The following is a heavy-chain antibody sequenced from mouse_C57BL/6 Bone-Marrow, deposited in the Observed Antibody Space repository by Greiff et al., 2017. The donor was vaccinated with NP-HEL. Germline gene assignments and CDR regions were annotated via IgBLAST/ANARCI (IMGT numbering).Heavy chain of an antibody. D-gene: IGHD1-1*01. Sequence: EVKVVESGGDLVKPGGSLKLSCAASGFTFSSYGMSWVRQTPDKRLEWVATISSGGSYTYYPDSVKGRFTISRDNAKNTLYLQMSSLKSEDTAMYYCARHYGSSYVGFAYWGQGTLVTVSA. CDR2: ISSGGSYT. CDR3: ARHYGSSYVGFAY. V-gene: IGHV5-6*01. CDR1: GFTFSSYG. J-gene: IGHJ3*01.